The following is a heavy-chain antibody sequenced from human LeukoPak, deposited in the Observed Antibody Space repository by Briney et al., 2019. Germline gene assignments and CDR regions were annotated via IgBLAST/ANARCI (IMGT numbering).Heavy chain of an antibody. CDR3: AKEGGRDDPNRNPFDY. CDR2: ISGSGGST. J-gene: IGHJ4*02. V-gene: IGHV3-23*01. D-gene: IGHD1-14*01. CDR1: GFTFSSYA. Sequence: GGSLRLSCAASGFTFSSYAMSWVRQAPGKGLEWVSAISGSGGSTYYVDSVKGRFTISRDNSKNTLYLQMNSLRAEDTAVYYCAKEGGRDDPNRNPFDYWGQGTLVTVSS.